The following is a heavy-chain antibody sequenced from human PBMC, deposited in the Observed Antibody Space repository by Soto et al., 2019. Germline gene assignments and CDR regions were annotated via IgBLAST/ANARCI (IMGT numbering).Heavy chain of an antibody. V-gene: IGHV1-3*01. D-gene: IGHD3-10*01. CDR3: ARDMGFGLSDY. Sequence: QVQLVQSGAEVKKPGASVKVSCKASGYTFTSYAMHWVRQAPGQRLEWMGWINAGNGNTKYSQKFQSRVTITRDTLVSTAYIAMRGLRSADTAVDYWARDMGFGLSDYWGQGPLVTVAS. CDR1: GYTFTSYA. J-gene: IGHJ4*02. CDR2: INAGNGNT.